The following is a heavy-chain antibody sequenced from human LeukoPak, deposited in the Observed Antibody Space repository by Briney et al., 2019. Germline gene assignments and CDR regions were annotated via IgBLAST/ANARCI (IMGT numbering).Heavy chain of an antibody. CDR3: ATNTMFRGIHAFDI. CDR1: GYTFTNYW. V-gene: IGHV5-51*01. D-gene: IGHD3-10*01. J-gene: IGHJ3*02. CDR2: IYPGDSDT. Sequence: GESLKISCKGSGYTFTNYWIGWVRQMPGKGLEWMGIIYPGDSDTRYSPSFQGQVTISADKSISTAYLQWSSLKASDSAMYYCATNTMFRGIHAFDIWGQGTMVTVSS.